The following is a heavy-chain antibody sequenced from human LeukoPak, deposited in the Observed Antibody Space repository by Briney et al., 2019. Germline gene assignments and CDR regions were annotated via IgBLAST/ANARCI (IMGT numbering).Heavy chain of an antibody. CDR3: ARGDGHGSGIYSKPPFNS. CDR2: IKQDGSEK. D-gene: IGHD3-10*01. Sequence: PGGSLRLSCAASGFTFSSYWMSWVRQAPGKGLEWVANIKQDGSEKYYVDSVKGRFIISRDNTKSSLYLEMNSLRAEDTAVYYCARGDGHGSGIYSKPPFNSWGQGTVVTVSS. V-gene: IGHV3-7*01. J-gene: IGHJ5*01. CDR1: GFTFSSYW.